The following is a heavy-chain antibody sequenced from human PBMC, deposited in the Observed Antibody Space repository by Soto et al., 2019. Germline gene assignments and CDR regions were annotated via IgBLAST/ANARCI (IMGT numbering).Heavy chain of an antibody. CDR3: ARDYYKYYDSSGYYRSPAY. D-gene: IGHD3-22*01. CDR2: ISGEGSNT. CDR1: GFRFSSYG. V-gene: IGHV3-30*03. Sequence: GGSLRLSCRTSGFRFSSYGMHWVRQAPGKEQERVAFISGEGSNTEYVDSVRGRFTVSRDNSRNTLFLQMDSLRAEDTAVYYCARDYYKYYDSSGYYRSPAYWGQGTLVTVSS. J-gene: IGHJ4*02.